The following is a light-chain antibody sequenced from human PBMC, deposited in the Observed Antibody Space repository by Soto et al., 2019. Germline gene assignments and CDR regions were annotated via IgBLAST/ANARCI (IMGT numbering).Light chain of an antibody. J-gene: IGKJ2*01. Sequence: DIVMTQSPLSLPVTPGEPASISCRSSQSLLHSNGYNYLDWYLQRPGQSPQLLIHLGSHRASGVPDRISGSGSGTDFTLKISRVEAEDVGVYYCMQALQTPYTFGQGTKLEI. CDR2: LGS. CDR3: MQALQTPYT. V-gene: IGKV2-28*01. CDR1: QSLLHSNGYNY.